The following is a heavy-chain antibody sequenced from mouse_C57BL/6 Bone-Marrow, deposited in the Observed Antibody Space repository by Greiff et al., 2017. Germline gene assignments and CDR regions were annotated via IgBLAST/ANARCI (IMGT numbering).Heavy chain of an antibody. Sequence: QVQLQQPGAELVKPGASVKLSCKASGYTFTSYWMQWVKQRPGQGLEWIGEIDPSDSYTNYNQKFKGKATLTVDTSSSTAYMQLSSLTSEDSAVYYCARKATVVGEGFAYWGQGTLVTVSA. V-gene: IGHV1-50*01. CDR3: ARKATVVGEGFAY. CDR1: GYTFTSYW. J-gene: IGHJ3*01. CDR2: IDPSDSYT. D-gene: IGHD1-1*01.